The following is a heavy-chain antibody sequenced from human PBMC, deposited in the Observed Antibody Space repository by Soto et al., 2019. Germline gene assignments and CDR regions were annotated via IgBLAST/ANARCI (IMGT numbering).Heavy chain of an antibody. D-gene: IGHD6-19*01. CDR2: ISAYNGNT. CDR1: GYTFTSYG. J-gene: IGHJ6*02. CDR3: ARDAIAVAGITYYYCMDV. V-gene: IGHV1-18*01. Sequence: ASVEVSCRASGYTFTSYGISWLRQAPGQGLEWMGWISAYNGNTNYAQKLQGRVTMTTDTSTSTAYMELRSLRSDDTAVYYCARDAIAVAGITYYYCMDVWGQGTTVTVSS.